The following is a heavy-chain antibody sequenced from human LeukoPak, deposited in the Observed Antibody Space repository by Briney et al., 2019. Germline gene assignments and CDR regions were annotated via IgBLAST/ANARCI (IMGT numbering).Heavy chain of an antibody. CDR2: ISSNGGST. J-gene: IGHJ4*02. Sequence: GGSLRLSCAASGFTFSSYAMHWVRQAPGKGLEYVSAISSNGGSTYYANSVKGRFTISRDNSKNTLYLQMGSLRAEDMAVYYCAKDDRVVPAAMDYWGQGTLVTVSS. D-gene: IGHD2-2*01. CDR3: AKDDRVVPAAMDY. CDR1: GFTFSSYA. V-gene: IGHV3-64*01.